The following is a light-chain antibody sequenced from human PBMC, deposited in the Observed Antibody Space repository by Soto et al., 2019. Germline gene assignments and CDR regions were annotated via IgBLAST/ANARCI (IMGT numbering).Light chain of an antibody. CDR1: NIGSKN. CDR3: QVWDSAPSHV. J-gene: IGLJ1*01. CDR2: RDS. Sequence: SYELTQPLSVSVALGQTARITCGGNNIGSKNVHWYQQKPGQAPVLVIYRDSNRPSGIPERFSGSNSGNTATLTISRAQAGDEADYYCQVWDSAPSHVFGTGTKVTVL. V-gene: IGLV3-9*01.